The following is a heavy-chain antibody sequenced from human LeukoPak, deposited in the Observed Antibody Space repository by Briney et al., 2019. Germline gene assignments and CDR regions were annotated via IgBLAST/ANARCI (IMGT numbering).Heavy chain of an antibody. Sequence: GGSLRLSCAASGFTFSRYGMHWVRQTPDKGLEWVAVISLEGSNKYYAESLKGRFTISRDNSKNTLYLQVNSLRPDDTAVYYCAKDQTEVAGTFDYWGQGTLVTVSS. D-gene: IGHD6-19*01. CDR2: ISLEGSNK. CDR3: AKDQTEVAGTFDY. J-gene: IGHJ4*02. CDR1: GFTFSRYG. V-gene: IGHV3-30*18.